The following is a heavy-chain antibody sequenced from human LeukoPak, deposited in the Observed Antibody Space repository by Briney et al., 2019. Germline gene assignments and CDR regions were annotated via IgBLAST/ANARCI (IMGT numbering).Heavy chain of an antibody. V-gene: IGHV3-7*01. CDR2: IKQDGSEK. CDR3: ARNRAWWELLGDALPCYFDY. D-gene: IGHD1-26*01. CDR1: GFTFSSYW. Sequence: GGSLRLSCAASGFTFSSYWMSWVRQAPGKGLEWVANIKQDGSEKYYVDSVKGRFTISRDNAKNSLCLQMNSLRAEDTAVYYCARNRAWWELLGDALPCYFDYWGQGTLVTVSS. J-gene: IGHJ4*02.